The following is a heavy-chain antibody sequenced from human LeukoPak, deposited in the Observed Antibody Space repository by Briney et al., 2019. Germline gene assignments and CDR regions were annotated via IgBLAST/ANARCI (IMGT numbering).Heavy chain of an antibody. Sequence: ASVTVSCTASGGTFSSYAISWVRQAPGQGLEWMGGIIPIFGTANYAQKFQGRVTITADESTSTAYMELSSLRSEDTAVYYCARDRTRDGMDVWGQGTTVTVSS. CDR1: GGTFSSYA. CDR2: IIPIFGTA. CDR3: ARDRTRDGMDV. V-gene: IGHV1-69*01. J-gene: IGHJ6*02. D-gene: IGHD2-8*02.